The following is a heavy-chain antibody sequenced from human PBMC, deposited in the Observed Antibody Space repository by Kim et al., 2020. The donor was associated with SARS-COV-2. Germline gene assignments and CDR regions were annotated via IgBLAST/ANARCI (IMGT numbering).Heavy chain of an antibody. CDR3: ARTTYRLNFDS. CDR2: IDYSGNT. D-gene: IGHD1-1*01. Sequence: SETLSLTCTVSGGSVSSSSYYWSWIRQPPGKGLEWIGYIDYSGNTNYNSSLKSRVTISVDTSKNHFSLKLSSVTAADTALYYCARTTYRLNFDSWGQGTLVTVSS. V-gene: IGHV4-61*03. CDR1: GGSVSSSSYY. J-gene: IGHJ4*02.